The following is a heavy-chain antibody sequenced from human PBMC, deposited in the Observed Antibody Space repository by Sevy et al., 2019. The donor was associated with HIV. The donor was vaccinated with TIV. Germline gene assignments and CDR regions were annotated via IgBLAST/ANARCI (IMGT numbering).Heavy chain of an antibody. J-gene: IGHJ6*02. CDR3: VRLGAELRFLEWFNYYGMDV. D-gene: IGHD3-3*01. V-gene: IGHV1-2*06. CDR2: INPNSGGT. Sequence: ASVKVSCKASGYTFTGYYMHWVRQAPGQGLEWMGRINPNSGGTNYAQKFQGRVTMTRDTSISTAYMELSRLRSDDTAVYYCVRLGAELRFLEWFNYYGMDVWGQGTTVTVSS. CDR1: GYTFTGYY.